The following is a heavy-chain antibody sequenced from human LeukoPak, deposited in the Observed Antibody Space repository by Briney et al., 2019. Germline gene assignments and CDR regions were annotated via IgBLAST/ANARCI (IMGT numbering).Heavy chain of an antibody. J-gene: IGHJ4*02. V-gene: IGHV4-38-2*01. CDR1: GYSISSGYY. Sequence: PSETLSLTCVVSGYSISSGYYWGWIRQPPGRGLEWIGSIYHSGSTYYNPSLKSRVTISVDTSKNQFSLKLSSVTAADTAVYYCARYRSGYPDTLDYWGQGTLVTVSS. CDR2: IYHSGST. D-gene: IGHD3-3*01. CDR3: ARYRSGYPDTLDY.